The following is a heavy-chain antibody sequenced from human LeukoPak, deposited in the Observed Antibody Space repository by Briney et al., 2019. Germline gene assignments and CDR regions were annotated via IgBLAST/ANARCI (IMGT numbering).Heavy chain of an antibody. CDR3: VKGSVSGSADMFAP. J-gene: IGHJ5*02. CDR2: ISGSGGVT. CDR1: GFTFSSSD. V-gene: IGHV3-64D*06. D-gene: IGHD1-26*01. Sequence: PGGSLRLSCSACGFTFSSSDRHWVRQAPGKGLEYVSGISGSGGVTRYADSVNGRLTISRDNTKSTLYLQMNSLRAEDTAVYYCVKGSVSGSADMFAPWGQGTLVTVSS.